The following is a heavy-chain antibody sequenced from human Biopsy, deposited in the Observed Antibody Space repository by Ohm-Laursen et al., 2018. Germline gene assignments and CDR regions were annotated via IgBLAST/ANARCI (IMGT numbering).Heavy chain of an antibody. CDR3: ARDYDTSGYYYVS. CDR1: GVSISSTTYY. V-gene: IGHV4-39*01. Sequence: GTLSLTCSVSGVSISSTTYYWGWIRQPPGKGLEWIGSIHYSGTTYYHASLRSRVTISVDKSKNQFSLKLTSVTAAETAVYYCARDYDTSGYYYVSWGQGTLVTVSS. J-gene: IGHJ5*02. D-gene: IGHD3-22*01. CDR2: IHYSGTT.